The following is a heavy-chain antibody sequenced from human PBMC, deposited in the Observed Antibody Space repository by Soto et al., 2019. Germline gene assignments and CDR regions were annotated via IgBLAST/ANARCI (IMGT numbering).Heavy chain of an antibody. CDR1: GFTFTKAY. V-gene: IGHV3-15*01. CDR3: ATEGGYPGSNFYGAY. Sequence: EVQLVESGGGLVEPGGSIRLSCVASGFTFTKAYMTWVSQAPGKGLEWVGRIKGSHAGGTTDYATSVKGRFTISRDESKNTLYLQMNSLKTEDTSVYYCATEGGYPGSNFYGAYWGQGTLVTVSS. D-gene: IGHD1-26*01. CDR2: IKGSHAGGTT. J-gene: IGHJ4*02.